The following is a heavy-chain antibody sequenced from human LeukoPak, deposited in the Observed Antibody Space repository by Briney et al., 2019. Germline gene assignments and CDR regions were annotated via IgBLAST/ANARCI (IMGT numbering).Heavy chain of an antibody. CDR3: ARCGYSYGTGYHFDS. Sequence: SETLSLTCTVSGGSIGSYYWSWIRQPPGKGLEWIGFIYYTGSTNYNSSLKSRVTISLDTSKNQFSLRLSSMTAADTAVYFCARCGYSYGTGYHFDSWGQGTLVTVS. V-gene: IGHV4-59*13. CDR1: GGSIGSYY. J-gene: IGHJ4*02. CDR2: IYYTGST. D-gene: IGHD5-18*01.